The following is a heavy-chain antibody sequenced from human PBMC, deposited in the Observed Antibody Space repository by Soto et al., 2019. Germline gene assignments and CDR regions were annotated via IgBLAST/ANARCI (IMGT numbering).Heavy chain of an antibody. CDR2: INAGNGNT. J-gene: IGHJ4*02. CDR1: GNTFTSYA. V-gene: IGHV1-3*01. Sequence: QVQLVQSGAEVKKPGASVKVSCKASGNTFTSYAIHSVRQAPGQRLEWMGWINAGNGNTKYSQKFQGRVTITRHTSASTAYMELSSLTSEDTAETFCARGSYGDYLDYWGQGTLVTISS. D-gene: IGHD4-17*01. CDR3: ARGSYGDYLDY.